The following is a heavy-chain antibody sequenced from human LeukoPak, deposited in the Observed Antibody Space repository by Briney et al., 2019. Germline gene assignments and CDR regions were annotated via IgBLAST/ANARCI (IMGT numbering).Heavy chain of an antibody. CDR1: GFTFNSYG. V-gene: IGHV3-33*06. Sequence: GGSLRLSCAASGFTFNSYGMHWVRQTPGQGLEWVAVIWYDGSNKYYADSVKGRFTISRDNSKNTLYLQMNSLRAEDTAVYYCAKMHCSSTSCYPTLDYWGQGTLVTVSS. J-gene: IGHJ4*02. D-gene: IGHD2-2*01. CDR3: AKMHCSSTSCYPTLDY. CDR2: IWYDGSNK.